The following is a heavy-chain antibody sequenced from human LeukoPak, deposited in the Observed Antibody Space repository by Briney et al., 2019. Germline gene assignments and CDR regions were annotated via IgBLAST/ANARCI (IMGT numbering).Heavy chain of an antibody. J-gene: IGHJ4*02. CDR2: INHRGSA. D-gene: IGHD5-24*01. CDR3: ARHGEPLFDY. V-gene: IGHV4-34*01. CDR1: GGSFSAYY. Sequence: SETLSLTCSVYGGSFSAYYWSWIRQPPGKGLEWIGEINHRGSANYNPSLKSRVTISVDTSKNQFSLKLSSVTAADTAVYYCARHGEPLFDYWGQGTLVTVSS.